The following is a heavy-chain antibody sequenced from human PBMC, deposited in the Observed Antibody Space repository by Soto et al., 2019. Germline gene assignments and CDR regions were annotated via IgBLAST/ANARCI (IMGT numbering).Heavy chain of an antibody. J-gene: IGHJ3*02. CDR3: ARTADSSSPFDAFDI. CDR1: GYSFTSYW. V-gene: IGHV5-51*01. Sequence: ESLKISFKGSGYSFTSYWIGWVRQIPGKGLEWMGIIYPGDSDTRYSPSFQGQVTISADKSISTAYLQWSSLKASDTAMYYCARTADSSSPFDAFDIWGQGTMVTVSS. D-gene: IGHD6-13*01. CDR2: IYPGDSDT.